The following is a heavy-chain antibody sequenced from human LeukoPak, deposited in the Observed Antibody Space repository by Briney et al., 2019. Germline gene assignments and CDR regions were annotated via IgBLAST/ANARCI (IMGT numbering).Heavy chain of an antibody. CDR3: ARATKLSSSWYRWFDP. D-gene: IGHD6-13*01. V-gene: IGHV1-18*01. J-gene: IGHJ5*02. CDR1: GYTFTSYG. CDR2: ISAYNGNT. Sequence: ASVKVSCKASGYTFTSYGISWVRQAPGQGLEWMGWISAYNGNTNYAQKLQGRVTMTTDTSTSTAYMELRSQRSDDTAVYYCARATKLSSSWYRWFDPWGQGTLVTVSS.